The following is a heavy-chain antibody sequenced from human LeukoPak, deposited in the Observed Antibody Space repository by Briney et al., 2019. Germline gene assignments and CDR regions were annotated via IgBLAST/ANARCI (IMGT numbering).Heavy chain of an antibody. Sequence: SVKVSCKASGGTFSTSATNWVRQAPGQGLEWMGRIIPFLNIAVYAQKFQGRVTITADKSTSTGYMELSSLRSEDTAVYYCARGVNDYDSSGYYPLDYWGQGTLVTVSS. CDR2: IIPFLNIA. D-gene: IGHD3-22*01. CDR1: GGTFSTSA. CDR3: ARGVNDYDSSGYYPLDY. J-gene: IGHJ4*02. V-gene: IGHV1-69*04.